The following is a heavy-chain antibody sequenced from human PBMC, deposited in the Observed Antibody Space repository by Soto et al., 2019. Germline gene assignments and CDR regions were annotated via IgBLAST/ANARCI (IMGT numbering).Heavy chain of an antibody. J-gene: IGHJ3*02. Sequence: ASVKVSCKASGYTFTGYYMHWVRQAPGQGLEWMGWINPNSGGTNYAQKFQGWVTMTRDTSISTAYMELSRLRSDDTAVYYCARDRFSSGWTGAFDIWGQGTMVTVSS. D-gene: IGHD6-19*01. CDR3: ARDRFSSGWTGAFDI. CDR2: INPNSGGT. CDR1: GYTFTGYY. V-gene: IGHV1-2*04.